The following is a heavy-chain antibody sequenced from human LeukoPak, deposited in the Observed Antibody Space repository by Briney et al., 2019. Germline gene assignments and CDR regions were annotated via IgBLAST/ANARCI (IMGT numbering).Heavy chain of an antibody. V-gene: IGHV6-1*01. Sequence: SQTLSLTCAVFGVSVCSNSAAWNWLRQSPSTGLEWLGRSYFRSKWYNDYAVAVKSRITLIPGTSKNQCSLQLNSVTPDDTAVYYCARTLGVAYLDAFDVWGQGTMVTVSS. CDR3: ARTLGVAYLDAFDV. CDR1: GVSVCSNSAA. J-gene: IGHJ3*01. CDR2: SYFRSKWYN. D-gene: IGHD7-27*01.